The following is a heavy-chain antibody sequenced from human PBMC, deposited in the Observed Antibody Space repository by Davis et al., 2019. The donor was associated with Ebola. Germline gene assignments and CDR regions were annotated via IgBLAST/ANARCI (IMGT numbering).Heavy chain of an antibody. CDR2: INHSGST. V-gene: IGHV4-34*01. CDR1: GFTFSSYA. Sequence: PGGSLRLSCAASGFTFSSYAMSWVRQAPGKGLEWIGEINHSGSTNYNPSLKSRVTISVDTSTNQFSLKLSSVTAADTAVYYCARGSDIVVVVAATLVNRNNWFDPWGQGTLVTVSS. D-gene: IGHD2-15*01. CDR3: ARGSDIVVVVAATLVNRNNWFDP. J-gene: IGHJ5*02.